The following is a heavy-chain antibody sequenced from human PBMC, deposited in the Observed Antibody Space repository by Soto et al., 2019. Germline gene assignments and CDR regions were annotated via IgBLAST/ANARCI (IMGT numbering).Heavy chain of an antibody. Sequence: GESLKISCKGARYSFTSYWISWARQLPGKGLEMMGGIDPSDSYTNYSPSFQGHVTISADKSISTAYLQWCCLQASETAMYYCAGHTVTASYYYRMDVWGHRTTVNVPS. CDR2: IDPSDSYT. J-gene: IGHJ6*02. CDR3: AGHTVTASYYYRMDV. V-gene: IGHV5-10-1*01. CDR1: RYSFTSYW. D-gene: IGHD4-4*01.